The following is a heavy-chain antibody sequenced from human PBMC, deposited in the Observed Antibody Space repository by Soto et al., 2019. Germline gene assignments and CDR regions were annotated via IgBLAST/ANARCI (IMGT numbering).Heavy chain of an antibody. V-gene: IGHV3-23*01. CDR1: GFTFSSYA. D-gene: IGHD6-13*01. CDR3: AKDHDGYSSSWYGYYYGMDV. Sequence: EVQLLESGGGLVQPGGSLRLSCAASGFTFSSYAMSWVRQAPGKGLEWVSAISGSGGSTYYADSVKGRFTISRDNSKNTLYPQMNSLRAEDTAVYYCAKDHDGYSSSWYGYYYGMDVWGQGTTVTVSS. J-gene: IGHJ6*02. CDR2: ISGSGGST.